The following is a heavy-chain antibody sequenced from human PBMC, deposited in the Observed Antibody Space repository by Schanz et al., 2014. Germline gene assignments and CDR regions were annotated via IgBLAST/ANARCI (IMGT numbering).Heavy chain of an antibody. CDR2: IIPIHGIV. CDR1: GYDFHIYA. Sequence: GPEVKKPGASVTVSCKASGYDFHIYAYSWVRQAPGQGLEWMGRIIPIHGIVNYAQRCQDRVRITADKSTSTAYMELSSLRYEDTAVYDCARGPLPGNFDIGGPGKMV. V-gene: IGHV1-69*04. D-gene: IGHD2-21*01. J-gene: IGHJ3*02. CDR3: ARGPLPGNFDI.